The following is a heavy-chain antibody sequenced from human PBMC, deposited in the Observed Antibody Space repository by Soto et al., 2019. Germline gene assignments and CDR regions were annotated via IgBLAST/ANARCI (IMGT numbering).Heavy chain of an antibody. CDR3: AGRLTTAASLDY. CDR1: GFTFSRHT. J-gene: IGHJ4*02. V-gene: IGHV3-64*01. D-gene: IGHD3-16*01. Sequence: PGGSLRLSCAASGFTFSRHTMHWVRQAPGKGLEYVSAITSNGGSTYYANSVKGRFTISRDSSKNTLYLQMGSLRAEDTAIYYCAGRLTTAASLDYWGRGTLVTVSS. CDR2: ITSNGGST.